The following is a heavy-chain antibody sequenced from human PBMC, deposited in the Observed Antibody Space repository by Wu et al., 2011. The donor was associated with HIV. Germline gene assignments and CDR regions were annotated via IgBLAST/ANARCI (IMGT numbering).Heavy chain of an antibody. J-gene: IGHJ4*02. CDR3: ARGIPYYYDSSGYSSDPYYFDY. CDR1: GGTFSSYA. V-gene: IGHV1-69*01. Sequence: QVQLVQSGAEVKKPGSSVKVSCKASGGTFSSYAISWVRQAPGQGLEWMGGIIPIFGTANYAQKFQGRVTITTDESTSTAYMELSSLRSEDTAVYYCARGIPYYYDSSGYSSDPYYFDYVGRGNP. D-gene: IGHD3-22*01. CDR2: IIPIFGTA.